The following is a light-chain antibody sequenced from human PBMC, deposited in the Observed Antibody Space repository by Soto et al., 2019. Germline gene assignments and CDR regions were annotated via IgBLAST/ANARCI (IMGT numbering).Light chain of an antibody. CDR3: CSYTSSSTYV. V-gene: IGLV2-14*01. Sequence: QSALTQPASVSGSPGQSIAISCTGTSSDVGGYIYVSWYQQYPGKAPKLMIYDVTNRPSGVSNRFSGSKSGNTASLTISGLEPEDEADYYCCSYTSSSTYVFGTGTKVTVL. J-gene: IGLJ1*01. CDR2: DVT. CDR1: SSDVGGYIY.